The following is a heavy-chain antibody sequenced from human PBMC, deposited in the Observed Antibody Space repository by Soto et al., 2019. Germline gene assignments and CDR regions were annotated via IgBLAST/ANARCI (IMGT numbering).Heavy chain of an antibody. CDR2: ISGSGGST. D-gene: IGHD3-3*01. Sequence: PGGCLRLSCAASGFTFSSYAMSWVRQAPGKGLEWVSAISGSGGSTYYADSVKGRFTISRDNSKNTLYLQMNSLRAEDTAVYYCAKYRSFTYYDFWSGYYTFDYWGQGTLVTVSS. J-gene: IGHJ4*01. V-gene: IGHV3-23*01. CDR1: GFTFSSYA. CDR3: AKYRSFTYYDFWSGYYTFDY.